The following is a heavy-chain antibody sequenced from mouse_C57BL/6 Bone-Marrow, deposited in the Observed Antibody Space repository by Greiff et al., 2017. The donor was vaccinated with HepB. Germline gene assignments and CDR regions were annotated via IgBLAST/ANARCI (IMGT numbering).Heavy chain of an antibody. Sequence: QQPGAELVMPGASVKLSCKASGYTFTSYWMHWVKQRLGQGLEWIGEIDPSDSYTNYNQKFKGKSTLTVDKSSSTAYMQLSSLTSEDSAVYYFARSYDYDFDYWGQGTTLTVSS. V-gene: IGHV1-69*01. J-gene: IGHJ2*01. D-gene: IGHD2-4*01. CDR2: IDPSDSYT. CDR3: ARSYDYDFDY. CDR1: GYTFTSYW.